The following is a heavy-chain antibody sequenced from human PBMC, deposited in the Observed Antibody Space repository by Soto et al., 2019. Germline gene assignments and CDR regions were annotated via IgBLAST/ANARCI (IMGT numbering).Heavy chain of an antibody. CDR1: GYSFTSYW. J-gene: IGHJ6*02. CDR2: IDPIDSYT. D-gene: IGHD3-3*01. V-gene: IGHV5-10-1*01. Sequence: GESLKISCKGSGYSFTSYWISWVRQMPGKGLEWMGRIDPIDSYTNYSPSFQGHVTISADKSISTAYLQWSSLKASDTAMYYCARHAYDFWSGHPNPRYYYGMDVWGQGTKVTVSS. CDR3: ARHAYDFWSGHPNPRYYYGMDV.